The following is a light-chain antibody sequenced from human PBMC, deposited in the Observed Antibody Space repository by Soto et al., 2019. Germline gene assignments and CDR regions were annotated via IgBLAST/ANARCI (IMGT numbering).Light chain of an antibody. CDR1: QSVSSN. V-gene: IGKV3-15*01. CDR2: GAS. Sequence: EIVLTQSPATLSVSPGERATLSCRASQSVSSNLAWYQQIPGRAPRLLIYGASTRASGIPAWFSASGSGTEFTLIISSLQSEDFAVYYCQQFHYWPPIPFGQGTRLEIK. J-gene: IGKJ5*01. CDR3: QQFHYWPPIP.